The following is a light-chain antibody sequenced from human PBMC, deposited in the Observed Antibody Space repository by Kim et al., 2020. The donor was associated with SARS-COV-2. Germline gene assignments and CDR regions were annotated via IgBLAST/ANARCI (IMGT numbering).Light chain of an antibody. V-gene: IGLV3-21*04. CDR3: QVWDSAVV. Sequence: SYELTQPPSVSVAPGKTARITCGGNNIGSKSVHWYQQKPGEAPVLVIYYDSDRPSGIPERFSGSNSGNTATLTINRVEAGDEADYYCQVWDSAVVFGGGTQLTVL. CDR1: NIGSKS. J-gene: IGLJ2*01. CDR2: YDS.